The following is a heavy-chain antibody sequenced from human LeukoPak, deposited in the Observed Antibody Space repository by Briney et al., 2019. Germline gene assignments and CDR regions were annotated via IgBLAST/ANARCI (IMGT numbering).Heavy chain of an antibody. CDR2: ISWNSGSI. J-gene: IGHJ4*02. CDR1: GFTFDDYA. CDR3: AKDGSFYYDSSGYDY. V-gene: IGHV3-9*01. Sequence: GGSLRLSCAASGFTFDDYAMHWVRQAPGKGLEWVSGISWNSGSIGYADSVKGRFTISRDNAKNSLYLQMNSLRAEDTALYYCAKDGSFYYDSSGYDYWGQGTLVTVSS. D-gene: IGHD3-22*01.